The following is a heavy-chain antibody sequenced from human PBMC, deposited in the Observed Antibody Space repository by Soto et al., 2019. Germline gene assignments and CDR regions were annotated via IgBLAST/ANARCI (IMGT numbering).Heavy chain of an antibody. D-gene: IGHD2-21*02. J-gene: IGHJ4*02. V-gene: IGHV4-31*03. CDR3: ARESLAYCGGDCYSSPFDY. CDR1: GGSISSDDYY. Sequence: QVQLQESGPGLVKPSQTLSLTCTVSGGSISSDDYYWSWIRQHPGKGLEWIGYIHYSGSTFYNPSLKSRVTTSVDTSKGQFSQKLSSVTAADTAVYYCARESLAYCGGDCYSSPFDYWGQGVLVTVSS. CDR2: IHYSGST.